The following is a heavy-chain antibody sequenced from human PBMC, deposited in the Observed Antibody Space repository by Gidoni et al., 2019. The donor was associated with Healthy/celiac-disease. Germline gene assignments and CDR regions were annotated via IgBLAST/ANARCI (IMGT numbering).Heavy chain of an antibody. CDR1: GYTFTSYG. J-gene: IGHJ6*02. D-gene: IGHD4-4*01. Sequence: HVQLVQSGAEVKKPGASVKVSCKASGYTFTSYGISWVRQAPGQGLEWMGWISAYNGNTNYAQKLQGRVTMTTDTSTSTAYMELRSRRSDDTAVYYCARVISPGATVTSSAYGMDVWGQGTTVTVSS. V-gene: IGHV1-18*01. CDR2: ISAYNGNT. CDR3: ARVISPGATVTSSAYGMDV.